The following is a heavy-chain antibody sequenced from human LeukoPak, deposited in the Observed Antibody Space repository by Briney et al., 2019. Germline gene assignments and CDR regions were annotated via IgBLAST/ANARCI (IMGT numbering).Heavy chain of an antibody. D-gene: IGHD3-10*01. J-gene: IGHJ5*02. CDR1: GFTFSSFE. V-gene: IGHV3-48*03. CDR2: ISSSGTTI. Sequence: GGSLRLSCVASGFTFSSFEMNWVRQAPGKGLEWVSYISSSGTTISYADSVKGRFTISRDNANNSLYLQMNSLRVEDTAFYHCASYGSANLWGQGTLVAVSS. CDR3: ASYGSANL.